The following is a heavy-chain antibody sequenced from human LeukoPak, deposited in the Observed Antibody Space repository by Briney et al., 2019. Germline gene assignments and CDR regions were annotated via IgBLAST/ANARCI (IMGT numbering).Heavy chain of an antibody. J-gene: IGHJ4*02. V-gene: IGHV3-21*01. CDR1: GFTFSNAW. Sequence: PGGSLRLSCAASGFTFSNAWMSWVRQAPGKGLEWVSSISSSSSYIYYADSVKGRFTISRDNAKNSLYLQMNSLRAEDTAVYYCARESGSYTFDYWGQGTLVTVSS. CDR3: ARESGSYTFDY. CDR2: ISSSSSYI. D-gene: IGHD1-26*01.